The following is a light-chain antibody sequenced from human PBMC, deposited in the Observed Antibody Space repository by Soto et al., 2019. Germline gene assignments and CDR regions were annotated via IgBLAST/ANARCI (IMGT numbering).Light chain of an antibody. CDR1: QSISTH. J-gene: IGKJ2*01. Sequence: EIQMTQSPSSLSASVGDRVTITCRASQSISTHLNWYLHKPGRAPKVLIYAASSLQTGVPSWFSGSGSGTDFTLTIRSVQPEDFSTYYCQQRYATPHTFGQGTKLEI. V-gene: IGKV1-39*01. CDR2: AAS. CDR3: QQRYATPHT.